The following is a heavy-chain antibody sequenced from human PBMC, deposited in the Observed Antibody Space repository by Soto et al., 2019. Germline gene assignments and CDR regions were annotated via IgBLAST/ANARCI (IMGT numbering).Heavy chain of an antibody. CDR3: AKAGYSSSWSIYYYYYMDV. CDR2: ISWNSGSI. J-gene: IGHJ6*03. Sequence: GGSLRLSCAASGFTFDDYAMHWVRQAPGKGLEWVSAISWNSGSIGYADPVKGRFTISRDNAKNSLYLQMNSLRAEDTALYYCAKAGYSSSWSIYYYYYMDVWGKGTTVTVSS. D-gene: IGHD6-13*01. V-gene: IGHV3-9*01. CDR1: GFTFDDYA.